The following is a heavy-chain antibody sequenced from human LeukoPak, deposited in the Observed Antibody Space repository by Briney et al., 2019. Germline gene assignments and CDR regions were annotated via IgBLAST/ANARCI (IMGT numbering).Heavy chain of an antibody. D-gene: IGHD4-23*01. Sequence: ASVKVSCKASGYTFTSYGISWVRPAPGQGLEWMGWISAYNGNTNYAQKLQGRVTMTTDTSTSTAYMDLRSLRSHHTAVYYCARDYGGTIDFDYWGQGTLVTVSS. V-gene: IGHV1-18*01. CDR3: ARDYGGTIDFDY. J-gene: IGHJ4*02. CDR2: ISAYNGNT. CDR1: GYTFTSYG.